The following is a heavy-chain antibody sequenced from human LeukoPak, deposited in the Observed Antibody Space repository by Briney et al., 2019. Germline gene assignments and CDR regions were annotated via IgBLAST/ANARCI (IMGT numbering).Heavy chain of an antibody. V-gene: IGHV4-59*08. J-gene: IGHJ5*02. CDR1: GGSISSYY. CDR2: IYYSGST. Sequence: SETLSPTCTVSGGSISSYYWSWIRQPPGKGLEWIGYIYYSGSTNYNPSLKSRVTISIDTSKNQFSLKLSSGTAADTAVYYRARRTYYSGSGRDWLDPWGQGTLVTVSS. CDR3: ARRTYYSGSGRDWLDP. D-gene: IGHD3-10*01.